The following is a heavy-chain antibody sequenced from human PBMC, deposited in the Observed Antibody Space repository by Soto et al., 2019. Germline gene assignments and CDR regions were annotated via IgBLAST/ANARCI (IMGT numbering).Heavy chain of an antibody. Sequence: GGSLRLSCAASGFTFSSYAMSWVRQAPGKGLEWVSAISGSGGSTYYADSVKGRFTISRDNSKNTLYLQMNSLRAEDTAVYYCAKTGDVWRQSLAYYFDYWGQGTLVTVSS. D-gene: IGHD2-21*01. CDR2: ISGSGGST. CDR3: AKTGDVWRQSLAYYFDY. CDR1: GFTFSSYA. V-gene: IGHV3-23*01. J-gene: IGHJ4*02.